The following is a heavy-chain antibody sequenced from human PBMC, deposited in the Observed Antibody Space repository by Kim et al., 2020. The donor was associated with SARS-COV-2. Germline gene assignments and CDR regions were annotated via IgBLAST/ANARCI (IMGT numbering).Heavy chain of an antibody. Sequence: ASVKVSCKASGYTFTSYGISWVRQAPGQGLEWMGWISAYNGNTNYAQKLQGRVTMTTDTSTSTAYMELRSLRSDDTAVYYCARDHLGEIVVVPAAIKFDYWGQGTLVTVSS. D-gene: IGHD2-2*02. CDR2: ISAYNGNT. J-gene: IGHJ4*02. CDR1: GYTFTSYG. CDR3: ARDHLGEIVVVPAAIKFDY. V-gene: IGHV1-18*04.